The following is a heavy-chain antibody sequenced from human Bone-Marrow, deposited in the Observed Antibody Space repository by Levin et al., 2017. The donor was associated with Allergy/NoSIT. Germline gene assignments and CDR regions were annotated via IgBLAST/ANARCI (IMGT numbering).Heavy chain of an antibody. CDR3: ATMIVVAGGYFDY. V-gene: IGHV3-7*01. Sequence: PGESLKISCAASGFTFGTYWMSWVRQTPGKGLEWVAYIKHDGSDKYYVDSVKGRFSISRDNAKNSLYLQMNSLRAEDTALYYCATMIVVAGGYFDYWGQGTVVTVSS. CDR2: IKHDGSDK. D-gene: IGHD3-22*01. CDR1: GFTFGTYW. J-gene: IGHJ4*02.